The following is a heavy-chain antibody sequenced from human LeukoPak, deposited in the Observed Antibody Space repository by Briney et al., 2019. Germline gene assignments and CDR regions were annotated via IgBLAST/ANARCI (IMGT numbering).Heavy chain of an antibody. V-gene: IGHV3-74*01. Sequence: GGSLRLSCAASGFTFSTYWMHWVRQAPGKGLVWVSRINTDESSTTYADSVRGRFTLSRDNARNTLFLQMNSLRAEDTAVYYCARDPKNNYFDYWGQGTLVTVSS. CDR2: INTDESST. J-gene: IGHJ4*02. CDR3: ARDPKNNYFDY. CDR1: GFTFSTYW.